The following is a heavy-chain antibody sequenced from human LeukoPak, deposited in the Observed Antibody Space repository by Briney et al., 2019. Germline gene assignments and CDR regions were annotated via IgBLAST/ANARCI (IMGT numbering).Heavy chain of an antibody. Sequence: SGTLSLTCAVSGGSISSSNWWSWVRQPPGKGLEWIGEIFHSGSTNYNPSLKSRVTISLDRSKDQFSLKLTSLTAADTAVYYCATFGFYSGSGSYSGSDYWGQGTLVTVSS. V-gene: IGHV4-4*02. CDR3: ATFGFYSGSGSYSGSDY. J-gene: IGHJ4*02. CDR2: IFHSGST. CDR1: GGSISSSNW. D-gene: IGHD3-10*01.